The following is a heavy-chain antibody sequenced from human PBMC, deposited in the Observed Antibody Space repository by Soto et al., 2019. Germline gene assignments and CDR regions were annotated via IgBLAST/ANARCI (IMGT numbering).Heavy chain of an antibody. J-gene: IGHJ4*02. CDR1: GYTFTSYY. D-gene: IGHD2-15*01. CDR2: INPSGGST. V-gene: IGHV1-46*01. Sequence: QVQLVQSGAEVKKPGASVKVSCKASGYTFTSYYMHWVRQAPGQGLEWMGIINPSGGSTSYAQKFRGRVTMTRDTSTSTVYMELSSLRSEDTAVYYCARGYCSGGSCYSRGGSFDYWGQGTLVTVSS. CDR3: ARGYCSGGSCYSRGGSFDY.